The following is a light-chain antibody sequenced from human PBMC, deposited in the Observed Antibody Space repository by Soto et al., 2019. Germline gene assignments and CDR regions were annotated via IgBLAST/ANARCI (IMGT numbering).Light chain of an antibody. CDR1: SSDVGGYTY. Sequence: QSALTQPASVSGSPGQSITISCSGTSSDVGGYTYVSWYQQHPVKAPKVIIYEVSNRPSGVSSRFSGSKSGKTASLTISGLQAEDEADYYCSSYTSSSTPYVFGTGTKVTVL. J-gene: IGLJ1*01. CDR3: SSYTSSSTPYV. CDR2: EVS. V-gene: IGLV2-14*01.